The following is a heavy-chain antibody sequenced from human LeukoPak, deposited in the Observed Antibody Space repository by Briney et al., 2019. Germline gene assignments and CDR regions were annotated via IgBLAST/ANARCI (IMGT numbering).Heavy chain of an antibody. CDR1: GGSISSYY. Sequence: SETLSLTCTVSGGSISSYYWSWIRQPPGKGLEWIGYIYYSGSTNYNPSLKSRVTISVDTSKNQFSLKLSSVTAADTAVYYCASCGDASSSWYPEGMDVWGKGTTVTVSS. CDR3: ASCGDASSSWYPEGMDV. CDR2: IYYSGST. J-gene: IGHJ6*04. D-gene: IGHD6-13*01. V-gene: IGHV4-59*01.